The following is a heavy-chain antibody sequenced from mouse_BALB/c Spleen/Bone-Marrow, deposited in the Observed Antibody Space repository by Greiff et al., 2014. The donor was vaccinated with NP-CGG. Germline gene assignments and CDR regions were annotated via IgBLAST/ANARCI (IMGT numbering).Heavy chain of an antibody. Sequence: VQLQQSGAELVRPGTSVKVSCKASGYVFTNHSIEWIKQRPGQGLEWIGVINPGSGGTNYNEKVKGKATLTADRSSSTAYMQLTSLTSDDSAVYFCARDSSGYAWFAYWGQGTLVTVST. CDR3: ARDSSGYAWFAY. V-gene: IGHV1-54*01. CDR1: GYVFTNHS. CDR2: INPGSGGT. J-gene: IGHJ3*01. D-gene: IGHD3-2*01.